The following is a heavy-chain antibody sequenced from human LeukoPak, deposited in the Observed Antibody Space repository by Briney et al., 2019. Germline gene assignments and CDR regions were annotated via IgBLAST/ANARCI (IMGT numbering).Heavy chain of an antibody. CDR3: ARESGETDYGDYEILLSAFDI. CDR2: IYYSGST. J-gene: IGHJ3*02. Sequence: PSETLSLTCTVSGGSISSSSYYWGWIRQPPGKGLEWIGSIYYSGSTYYNPSLKSRVTISVDTSKNQFSLKLSSVTAADTAVYYCARESGETDYGDYEILLSAFDIWGQGTMVTVSS. V-gene: IGHV4-39*07. D-gene: IGHD4-17*01. CDR1: GGSISSSSYY.